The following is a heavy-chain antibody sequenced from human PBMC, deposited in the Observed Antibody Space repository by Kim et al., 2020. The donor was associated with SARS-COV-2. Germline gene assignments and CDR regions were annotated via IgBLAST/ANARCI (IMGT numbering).Heavy chain of an antibody. Sequence: ANYAQKFQGRVTITADESTSTAYMELSSLRSEDTAVYYCARGRTVTTIDYWGQGTLVTVSS. CDR2: A. J-gene: IGHJ4*02. V-gene: IGHV1-69*01. CDR3: ARGRTVTTIDY. D-gene: IGHD4-17*01.